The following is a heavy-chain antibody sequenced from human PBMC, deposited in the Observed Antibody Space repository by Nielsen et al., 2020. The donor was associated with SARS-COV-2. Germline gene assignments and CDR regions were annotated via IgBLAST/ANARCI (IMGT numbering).Heavy chain of an antibody. CDR1: GGSISSGSYY. CDR3: ARQDYDGNFDY. CDR2: VYYSGAT. J-gene: IGHJ4*03. Sequence: SETLSLTCSVSGGSISSGSYYWGWIRQPPGKGLEWIGSVYYSGATYYNPPLKSRVTISVDMSKSQFSLRLSSVTAADTAVYYCARQDYDGNFDYWGQGTTVTVSS. D-gene: IGHD4-23*01. V-gene: IGHV4-39*01.